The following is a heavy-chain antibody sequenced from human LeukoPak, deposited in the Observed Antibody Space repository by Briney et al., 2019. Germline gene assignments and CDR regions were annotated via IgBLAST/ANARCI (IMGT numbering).Heavy chain of an antibody. Sequence: PGRSLRLSCAASGFTFSNYGMHWVRQAPGKGQEWVAVIWSDESNKYYADSVKGRFTISRDNFKNTLYLHMNRLRAEDTTVYYCARGVVGATTGWYFDLWGRGTLVTVSS. CDR3: ARGVVGATTGWYFDL. CDR2: IWSDESNK. CDR1: GFTFSNYG. V-gene: IGHV3-33*01. D-gene: IGHD1-26*01. J-gene: IGHJ2*01.